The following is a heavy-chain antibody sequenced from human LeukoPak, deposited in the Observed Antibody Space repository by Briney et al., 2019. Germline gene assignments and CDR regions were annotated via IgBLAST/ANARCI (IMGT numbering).Heavy chain of an antibody. CDR1: GGSISSSSYY. V-gene: IGHV4-39*07. CDR3: ASPDTAMVPHY. Sequence: SETLSLTCTVSGGSISSSSYYWGWIRQPPGKGLEWIGSIYYSGSTYYNPSLKSRVTISVDTSKNQFSLKLSSVTAADTAVYYCASPDTAMVPHYWGQGTLVTVSS. CDR2: IYYSGST. J-gene: IGHJ4*02. D-gene: IGHD5-18*01.